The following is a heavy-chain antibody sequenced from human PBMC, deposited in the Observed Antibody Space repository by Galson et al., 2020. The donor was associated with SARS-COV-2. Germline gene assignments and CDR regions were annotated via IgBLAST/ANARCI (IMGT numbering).Heavy chain of an antibody. CDR1: EFTFNGYW. D-gene: IGHD2-21*01. CDR3: TRDHRGGVVVEL. CDR2: INQGGSEE. V-gene: IGHV3-7*05. Sequence: GESLKIPCAAPEFTFNGYWMSWTPQAPGKGLEFVANINQGGSEEYYPDSLKGRFTISRDNAKNSLSLQMSSLRAEDTAFYYCTRDHRGGVVVELWGQGTLVTVSS. J-gene: IGHJ4*02.